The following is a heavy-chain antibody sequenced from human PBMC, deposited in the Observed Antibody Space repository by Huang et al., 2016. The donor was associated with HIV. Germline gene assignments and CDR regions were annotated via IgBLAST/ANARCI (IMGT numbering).Heavy chain of an antibody. CDR2: INHSGST. CDR1: GRSFRGSY. Sequence: QVQLQQWGAGLLKPSEPLSLTCAVYGRSFRGSYWSCIRQPPGKGLEWIGEINHSGSTNYNEALKSRGTISLDTAKKQWSLKRSSVTAADKAVYYCARLYFPTASSGYGASPRYFDYWGQGTLVTVSS. CDR3: ARLYFPTASSGYGASPRYFDY. D-gene: IGHD3-22*01. J-gene: IGHJ4*02. V-gene: IGHV4-34*01.